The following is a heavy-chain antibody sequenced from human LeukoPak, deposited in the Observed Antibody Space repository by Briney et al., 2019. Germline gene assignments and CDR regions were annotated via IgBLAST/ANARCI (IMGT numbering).Heavy chain of an antibody. CDR3: ARARDASGYYYMWGIDY. J-gene: IGHJ4*02. CDR2: IYYSGST. Sequence: SETLSLTCTVCGGSISSGGYYWSWIRQDPGKGLEWIGYIYYSGSTYYNPSLNSRVTISIYTSNNQFSLKLSAVTAADTAVYYCARARDASGYYYMWGIDYWGEGTLVTVSS. D-gene: IGHD3-22*01. V-gene: IGHV4-31*03. CDR1: GGSISSGGYY.